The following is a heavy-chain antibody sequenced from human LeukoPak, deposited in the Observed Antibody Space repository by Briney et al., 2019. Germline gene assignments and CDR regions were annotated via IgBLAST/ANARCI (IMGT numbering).Heavy chain of an antibody. CDR3: AKKVVVGATSPYSDFQD. V-gene: IGHV3-23*01. CDR2: ISGSGVTT. D-gene: IGHD1-26*01. CDR1: GFTFSSYA. Sequence: GGSLRLSCVASGFTFSSYAMSWVRQAPGKGLEWVSAISGSGVTTHYAGSVKGRFSISRDNSKNTLYLQMDSLRAEDTALYYCAKKVVVGATSPYSDFQDWGQGTLVTVSS. J-gene: IGHJ1*01.